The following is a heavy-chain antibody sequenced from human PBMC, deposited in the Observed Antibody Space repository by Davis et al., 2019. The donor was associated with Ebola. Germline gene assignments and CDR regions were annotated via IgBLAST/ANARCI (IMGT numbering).Heavy chain of an antibody. D-gene: IGHD1-26*01. CDR1: GYTFTSYD. V-gene: IGHV1-8*01. CDR2: MNPNSGNT. CDR3: ARDDSGSDLFRYYYGMDV. Sequence: AASVQVSCNASGYTFTSYDINWVRQATGQGREWKGWMNPNSGNTGDAQKFQGRVTMTRNTTISTAYTELSSLRSEDTAVYYCARDDSGSDLFRYYYGMDVWGKGTTVTVSS. J-gene: IGHJ6*04.